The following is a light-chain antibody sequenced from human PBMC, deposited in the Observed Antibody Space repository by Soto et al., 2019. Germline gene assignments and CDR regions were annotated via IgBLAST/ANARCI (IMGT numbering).Light chain of an antibody. Sequence: QSVLTQPPSVSGTPGQTVTISCSGSDSNIGTYNVHWYQQFPGSAPKLLISAHNQRPSGVPDRFSGSKSGTSASLVISGLQSDDEADFYWASYDDSLKGVVFGGGTKRTVL. V-gene: IGLV1-44*01. CDR2: AHN. CDR3: ASYDDSLKGVV. CDR1: DSNIGTYN. J-gene: IGLJ3*02.